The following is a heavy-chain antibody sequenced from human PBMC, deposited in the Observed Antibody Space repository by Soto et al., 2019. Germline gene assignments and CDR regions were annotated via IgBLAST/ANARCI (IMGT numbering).Heavy chain of an antibody. V-gene: IGHV6-1*02. D-gene: IGHD1-1*01. Sequence: QVPLQLSGPGLVKPSQTLSLTCAISGDSVSSNSAGWNWIRQTPSRGLEWLGRTYYRSKWYYTYAVSVKSRIIIDPDTSKNQFSLQLNSVTPEETAVYYCARASWDDVSAPYYMDVWGKGTTVTVSS. CDR1: GDSVSSNSAG. CDR2: TYYRSKWYY. CDR3: ARASWDDVSAPYYMDV. J-gene: IGHJ6*03.